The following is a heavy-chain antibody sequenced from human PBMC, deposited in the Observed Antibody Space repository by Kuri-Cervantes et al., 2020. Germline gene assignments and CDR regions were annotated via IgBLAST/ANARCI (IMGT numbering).Heavy chain of an antibody. Sequence: SVKVSCKASGGTFSSYAISWVRQAPGQGLEWMGGIIPIFGTANYAQKFQGRVTMTRSTSISTAYMELSSLRSEDTAVYYCARDSSGWENYYYYGMDVWGQGTTVTVSS. CDR2: IIPIFGTA. D-gene: IGHD6-19*01. J-gene: IGHJ6*02. CDR3: ARDSSGWENYYYYGMDV. V-gene: IGHV1-69*05. CDR1: GGTFSSYA.